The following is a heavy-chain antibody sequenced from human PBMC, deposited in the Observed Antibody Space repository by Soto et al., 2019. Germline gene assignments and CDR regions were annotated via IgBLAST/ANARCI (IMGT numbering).Heavy chain of an antibody. CDR3: ARGGGDSSSSQDFDY. D-gene: IGHD6-6*01. CDR1: GGSISRYY. CDR2: IYYSGST. J-gene: IGHJ4*02. Sequence: QVQLQQSGPGLVKPSETLSLTCTVSGGSISRYYWNWIRQAPGKGLEWIGYIYYSGSTNCNPSLKSLVTISVDTSKNQFSLKLSSVTAADTAVYYCARGGGDSSSSQDFDYWGQGTLVTVSS. V-gene: IGHV4-59*01.